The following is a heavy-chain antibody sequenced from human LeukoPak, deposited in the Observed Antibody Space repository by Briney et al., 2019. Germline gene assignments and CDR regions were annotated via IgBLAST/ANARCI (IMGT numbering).Heavy chain of an antibody. CDR2: IYYSGST. CDR3: ARDRYYDSGSYYN. D-gene: IGHD3-10*01. V-gene: IGHV4-59*01. CDR1: GGSISSYY. J-gene: IGHJ4*02. Sequence: PSETLSLTYTVSGGSISSYYWNWIRQPPGKGLEWIGYIYYSGSTNYNPSLKSRVTISVDTSKNQFSLKLSSVTAADTAVYYCARDRYYDSGSYYNWGQGALVTVSS.